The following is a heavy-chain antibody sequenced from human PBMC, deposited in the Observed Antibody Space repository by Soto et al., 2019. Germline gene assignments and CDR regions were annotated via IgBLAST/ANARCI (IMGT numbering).Heavy chain of an antibody. J-gene: IGHJ4*02. CDR1: GYSFTSYG. V-gene: IGHV1-18*01. CDR3: AREGVEMTQGPLDY. Sequence: ALVKGSRKGSGYSFTSYGIGWVRQAPGQGLEWMGWISAYNGNTNYAQKLQGRVTMTTDTSTSTAYMELRSLRSDDTAVYYCAREGVEMTQGPLDYWGQGTLVTVSS. CDR2: ISAYNGNT.